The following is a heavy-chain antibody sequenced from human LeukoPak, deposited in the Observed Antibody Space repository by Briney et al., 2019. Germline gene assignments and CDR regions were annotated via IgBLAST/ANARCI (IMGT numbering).Heavy chain of an antibody. Sequence: SETLSLTCTVSGGSISSSSCYWGWIRQPPGKGLEWIGSIYYSGSTYYNPSLKSRVTISVDTSKNQFSLKLSSVTAADTAVYYCARDPTYYYDSSSPPDFDYWGQGTLVTVSS. V-gene: IGHV4-39*01. J-gene: IGHJ4*02. CDR2: IYYSGST. CDR1: GGSISSSSCY. CDR3: ARDPTYYYDSSSPPDFDY. D-gene: IGHD3-22*01.